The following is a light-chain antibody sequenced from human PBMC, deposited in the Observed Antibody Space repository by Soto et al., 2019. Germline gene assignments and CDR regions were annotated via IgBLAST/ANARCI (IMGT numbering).Light chain of an antibody. J-gene: IGKJ4*01. CDR1: QDISNY. V-gene: IGKV1-16*02. Sequence: DIQMTQSPSSLSASVGDRVTITCRASQDISNYLAWFQQKPGKAPKPLIYAVSNLQSGVPSKFSGSGYGTDFTLTISRLQPEDFATYYCHQYIIYPRTFGGGTKVEI. CDR2: AVS. CDR3: HQYIIYPRT.